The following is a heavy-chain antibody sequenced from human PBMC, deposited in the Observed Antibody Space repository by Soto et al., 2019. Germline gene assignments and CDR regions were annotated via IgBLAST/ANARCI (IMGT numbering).Heavy chain of an antibody. V-gene: IGHV3-21*01. CDR1: GFTFSTYS. CDR3: AREYNDWPLAYGLDV. D-gene: IGHD1-1*01. CDR2: ISSRSDI. Sequence: TGGSLRLSCVGSGFTFSTYSINWVRQAPGKGLEWVSSISSRSDIYYADAVKGRFTISRDNDKHSLHLHIHSPRAAATAVYSCAREYNDWPLAYGLDVWGQGTTVTVSS. J-gene: IGHJ6*02.